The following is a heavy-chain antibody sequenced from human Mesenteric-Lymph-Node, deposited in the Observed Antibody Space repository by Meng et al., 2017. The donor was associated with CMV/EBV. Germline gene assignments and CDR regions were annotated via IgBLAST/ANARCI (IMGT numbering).Heavy chain of an antibody. D-gene: IGHD3-10*01. V-gene: IGHV3-23*01. CDR1: GFTFSNYA. CDR2: INWSGGST. Sequence: GESLKISCAASGFTFSNYAMSWVRQAPGKGLEWVSGINWSGGSTYYADSVKGRFTISRDNSRNTLSLHMNSLGADDTAVYYCVGESSGNYLNYFDYWGQGTLVTVSS. CDR3: VGESSGNYLNYFDY. J-gene: IGHJ4*02.